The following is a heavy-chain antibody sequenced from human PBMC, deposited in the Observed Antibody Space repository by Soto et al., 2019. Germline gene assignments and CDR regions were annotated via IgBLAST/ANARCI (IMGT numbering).Heavy chain of an antibody. CDR3: ARESFSASPNFFDY. CDR1: GFAFSNYE. J-gene: IGHJ4*02. D-gene: IGHD1-26*01. V-gene: IGHV3-48*03. Sequence: GGSLRLSCAASGFAFSNYEMNWVRQAPGKGLEWVSYISLSGSTIYYADSVKGRFTISRDDAKDSLYLEMDSLRADDTAVYYCARESFSASPNFFDYWGQGTLVTAPQ. CDR2: ISLSGSTI.